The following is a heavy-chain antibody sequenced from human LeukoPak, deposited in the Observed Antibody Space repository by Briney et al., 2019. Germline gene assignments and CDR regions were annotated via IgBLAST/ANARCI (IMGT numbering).Heavy chain of an antibody. CDR2: IDPNTGDT. Sequence: GASVKVSCKASGYTFTGYYIHWVRQAPGQGLEWMGWIDPNTGDTKYTQKFQGRVSMTRDTSSSTAYMELSRLTSDDTALYYCARDRSLTEKYSGRYFHDYWGQGTLVIVSS. D-gene: IGHD1-26*01. J-gene: IGHJ4*02. V-gene: IGHV1-2*02. CDR1: GYTFTGYY. CDR3: ARDRSLTEKYSGRYFHDY.